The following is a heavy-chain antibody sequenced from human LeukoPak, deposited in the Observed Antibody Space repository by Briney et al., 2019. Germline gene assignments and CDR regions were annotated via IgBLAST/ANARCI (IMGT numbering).Heavy chain of an antibody. D-gene: IGHD3-10*01. CDR3: ARIVGIASRGYFDY. J-gene: IGHJ4*02. CDR1: GGTLSRYA. V-gene: IGHV1-69*13. Sequence: SVKVSCKASGGTLSRYAISWVRQAPGQGPEWMGGNIPIFGTTNYAQKFQGRVTITADESTSTAYMELSSLRSEDTAVYYCARIVGIASRGYFDYWGQGTLVTVSS. CDR2: NIPIFGTT.